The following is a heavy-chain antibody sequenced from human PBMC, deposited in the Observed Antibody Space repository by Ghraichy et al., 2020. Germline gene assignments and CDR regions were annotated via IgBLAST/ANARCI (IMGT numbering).Heavy chain of an antibody. CDR3: ARLRSLLAGYDAFDV. CDR1: GGSIISSNYY. V-gene: IGHV4-39*01. Sequence: SQTLSLTCTVPGGSIISSNYYWGWIRQPPGKGLEWIGSIDYSGNTYDNPSLKSRVTLSIDISKNQFSLRLRSVTAADTVVYYCARLRSLLAGYDAFDVWGPGTMVTVSS. CDR2: IDYSGNT. D-gene: IGHD6-19*01. J-gene: IGHJ3*01.